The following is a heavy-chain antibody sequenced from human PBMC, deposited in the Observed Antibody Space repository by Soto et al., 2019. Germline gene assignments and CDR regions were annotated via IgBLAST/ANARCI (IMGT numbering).Heavy chain of an antibody. CDR2: IYYTGST. V-gene: IGHV4-31*03. CDR3: ARADYGDRGLAFDS. CDR1: GGSTGSGGYY. J-gene: IGHJ4*02. D-gene: IGHD4-17*01. Sequence: QVQLQESGPGLVKTSQILSLTCTVSGGSTGSGGYYWSWIRQHPGKGLEWIGYIYYTGSTYYSPSLKSRVSISVDTSKNQFSLKLDSVTAADTAVYYCARADYGDRGLAFDSWGQGTLVTVSS.